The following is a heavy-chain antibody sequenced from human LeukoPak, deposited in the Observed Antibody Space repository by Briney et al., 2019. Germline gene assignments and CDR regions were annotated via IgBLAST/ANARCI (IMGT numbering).Heavy chain of an antibody. D-gene: IGHD2-15*01. J-gene: IGHJ4*02. CDR1: GGSISSSNW. V-gene: IGHV4-4*02. CDR3: ARRRYCSGGSCHRGVDY. Sequence: PTGTLSLTCAVSGGSISSSNWWSWVRQPPGKGLEWIGEIYHSGSTNYNPSLKSRVTISVDTSKNQFSLKLSSVTAADTAVYYCARRRYCSGGSCHRGVDYWGQGTLVTVSS. CDR2: IYHSGST.